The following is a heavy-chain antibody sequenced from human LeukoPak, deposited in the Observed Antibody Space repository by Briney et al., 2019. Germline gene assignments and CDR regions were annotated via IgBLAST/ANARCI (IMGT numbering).Heavy chain of an antibody. Sequence: HPGGSLRLSCAASGFTFSSYSMNWVRQAPGKGLEWVSYISSSSSTIYYADSVKGRFTISRDNAKNSLYLQMNSLRAKDTAVYYCARDLIAYFEYYYYMDVWGKGTTVTVSS. V-gene: IGHV3-48*01. CDR2: ISSSSSTI. CDR3: ARDLIAYFEYYYYMDV. D-gene: IGHD3-9*01. CDR1: GFTFSSYS. J-gene: IGHJ6*03.